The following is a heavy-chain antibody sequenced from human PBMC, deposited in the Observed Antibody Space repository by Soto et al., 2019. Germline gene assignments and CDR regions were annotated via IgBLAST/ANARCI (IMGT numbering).Heavy chain of an antibody. CDR2: VIPIFGTA. CDR3: ARTIAVARYEYFDY. Sequence: ASVKVSCKASGGTFSSYAISWVRQAPGQGLEWMGGVIPIFGTANYAQKFQGRVTITADESTGTAYMELSSLRSEDTAVYYCARTIAVARYEYFDYWGQGTLVTVSS. CDR1: GGTFSSYA. D-gene: IGHD6-19*01. V-gene: IGHV1-69*13. J-gene: IGHJ4*02.